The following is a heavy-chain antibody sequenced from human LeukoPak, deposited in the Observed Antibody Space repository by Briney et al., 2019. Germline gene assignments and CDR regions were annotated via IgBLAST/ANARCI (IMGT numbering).Heavy chain of an antibody. D-gene: IGHD3-10*01. J-gene: IGHJ6*03. CDR2: IKQDGSEK. CDR1: GFTFSSYW. CDR3: EKGAFRDQVQGYYYMDV. V-gene: IGHV3-7*01. Sequence: GGSLRLSCATSGFTFSSYWMSWVRQAPGKGLEWVANIKQDGSEKYYVDSVKGRFIISRDNAKNSLYLQMNSLRAEDTAVYYCEKGAFRDQVQGYYYMDVWGKGTTVTVSS.